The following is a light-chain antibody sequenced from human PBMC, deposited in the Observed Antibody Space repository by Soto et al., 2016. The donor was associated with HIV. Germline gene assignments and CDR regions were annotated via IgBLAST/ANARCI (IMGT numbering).Light chain of an antibody. V-gene: IGLV3-19*01. CDR3: NSRDSSGTLCV. Sequence: SSELTQDPAVSVALGQTVRITCQGDSLRSFYASWYQQKPGRAPVLVIYGKDNRPSGIPDRFSGSSSGNTASLTITGAQAEDEADYYCNSRDSSGTLCVFGGGTKLTVL. J-gene: IGLJ3*02. CDR1: SLRSFY. CDR2: GKD.